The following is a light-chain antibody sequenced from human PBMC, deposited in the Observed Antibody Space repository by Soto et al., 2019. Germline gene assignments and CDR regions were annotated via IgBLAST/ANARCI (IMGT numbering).Light chain of an antibody. CDR3: QQRSNWPPLT. Sequence: EIVLTQSPATLSLSPGERATLSCRASQSVGSYLAWYQQKPGQAPRLLIYDASNRATGIPARFSGSGSGTDFTRTISSLELEDFAVYYCQQRSNWPPLTFGPGTKVDIK. CDR2: DAS. CDR1: QSVGSY. V-gene: IGKV3-11*01. J-gene: IGKJ3*01.